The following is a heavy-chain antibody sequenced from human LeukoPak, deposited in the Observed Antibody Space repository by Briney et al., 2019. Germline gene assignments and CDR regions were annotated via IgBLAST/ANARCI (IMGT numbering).Heavy chain of an antibody. V-gene: IGHV1-69*04. CDR2: IIPILGIA. J-gene: IGHJ4*02. D-gene: IGHD6-19*01. CDR3: ARGGQWLAFDY. CDR1: GGTFSSYA. Sequence: SVKVSCKASGGTFSSYAISWVRQAPGQGLEWMGRIIPILGIANYAQKFQGRVTITADKSTSTAYMELSSLRSEDTAVYYCARGGQWLAFDYWGQGTLVTVSS.